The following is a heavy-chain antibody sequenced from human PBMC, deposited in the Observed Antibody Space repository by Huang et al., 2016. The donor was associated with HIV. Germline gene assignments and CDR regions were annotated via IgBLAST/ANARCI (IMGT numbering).Heavy chain of an antibody. CDR2: ISPSYGYT. D-gene: IGHD4-17*01. J-gene: IGHJ6*02. V-gene: IGHV1-18*04. CDR1: GYTFISYG. Sequence: QVQLVQSGAELKNPGASVKVPGRASGYTFISYGITWLRQAPGQGLEWMGWISPSYGYTNYAQQFQGRVTMTTDTSTNTVYMEVRSLRSDDTAVYYCARDLGTTVVPDGMDVWGQGTTVTVSS. CDR3: ARDLGTTVVPDGMDV.